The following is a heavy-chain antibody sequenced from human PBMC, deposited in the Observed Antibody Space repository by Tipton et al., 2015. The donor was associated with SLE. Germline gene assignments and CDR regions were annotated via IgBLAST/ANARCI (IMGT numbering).Heavy chain of an antibody. CDR3: AKSRDFWSGYPYYFDY. Sequence: TLSLTCTVSGGSISSYYWSWIRQPPGKGLEWIGYIYYSGSTNYNPSLKSRVTISVDTSKNHFSLKLSSVTAADSAVYYCAKSRDFWSGYPYYFDYWGQGTLVTVSS. CDR2: IYYSGST. D-gene: IGHD3-3*01. CDR1: GGSISSYY. J-gene: IGHJ4*02. V-gene: IGHV4-59*01.